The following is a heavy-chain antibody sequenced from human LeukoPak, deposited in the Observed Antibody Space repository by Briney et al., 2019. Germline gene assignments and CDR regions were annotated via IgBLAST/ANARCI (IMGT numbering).Heavy chain of an antibody. J-gene: IGHJ4*02. CDR2: IYYSGST. Sequence: SETLSLTCTVSGGSISSYFWNWIRQPPGTGLEWIGYIYYSGSTNYNPSLNSRVTISVDTSKNQFSLKLSSVTAADTAVYYCARDVVGATRFDYWGQGTLVTVSS. D-gene: IGHD1-26*01. CDR1: GGSISSYF. V-gene: IGHV4-59*12. CDR3: ARDVVGATRFDY.